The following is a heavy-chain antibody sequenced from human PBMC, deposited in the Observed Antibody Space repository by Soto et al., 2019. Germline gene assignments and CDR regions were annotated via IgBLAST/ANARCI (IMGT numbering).Heavy chain of an antibody. J-gene: IGHJ3*02. CDR3: ARGPHHGEELAARLDI. D-gene: IGHD2-15*01. V-gene: IGHV4-4*02. CDR1: SGSISSSNW. Sequence: SETLSLTCAVSSGSISSSNWWSWVRQPPGKGLEWIGEIYHSGSTNYNPSLKSRVTISVDKSKNQFSLKLSSVTAADTAVYYCARGPHHGEELAARLDIWGQGTMVTVSS. CDR2: IYHSGST.